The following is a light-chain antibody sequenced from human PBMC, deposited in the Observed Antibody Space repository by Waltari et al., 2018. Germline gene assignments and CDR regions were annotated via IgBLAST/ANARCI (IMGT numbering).Light chain of an antibody. Sequence: DIQMTQSPSSLSASVGDTVTIPSRASQGISTYLNWYQQKPGKAPKRLIYAASSFEGGVPSRFSGGGSGTDFTLTISSLQPEDVATYCCLQYNSHPWTFGQGTTVEIK. V-gene: IGKV1-17*01. CDR2: AAS. CDR3: LQYNSHPWT. J-gene: IGKJ1*01. CDR1: QGISTY.